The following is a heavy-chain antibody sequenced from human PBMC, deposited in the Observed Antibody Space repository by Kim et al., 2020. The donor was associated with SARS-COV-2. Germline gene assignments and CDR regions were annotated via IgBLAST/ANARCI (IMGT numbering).Heavy chain of an antibody. CDR3: TSLFGYRTPQIDY. CDR1: GFTFSNAW. CDR2: IKSKTDGGTT. D-gene: IGHD6-25*01. V-gene: IGHV3-15*01. Sequence: GGSLRLSCAASGFTFSNAWMSWVRQAPGKGLEWVGRIKSKTDGGTTDYAAPVKGRFTISRDDSKNTLYLQMNSLKTEDTAVYYCTSLFGYRTPQIDYWGQGTLVTVSS. J-gene: IGHJ4*02.